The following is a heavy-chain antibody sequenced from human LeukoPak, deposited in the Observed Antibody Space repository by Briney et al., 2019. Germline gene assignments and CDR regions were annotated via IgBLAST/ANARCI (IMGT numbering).Heavy chain of an antibody. CDR1: GFTFDDYD. CDR3: AGGGGWY. V-gene: IGHV3-20*04. Sequence: GGSLRLSCAASGFTFDDYDMSWVREAPGKGLEWGSDINWNGGSTGYADSVKGGCTISRDNAKNSLYMQMNSLRGEDTALYYCAGGGGWYWGQGTLVTVSS. CDR2: INWNGGST. J-gene: IGHJ4*02. D-gene: IGHD2-15*01.